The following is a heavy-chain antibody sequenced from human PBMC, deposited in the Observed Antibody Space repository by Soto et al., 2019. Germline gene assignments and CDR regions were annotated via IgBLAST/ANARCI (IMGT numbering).Heavy chain of an antibody. CDR3: ARELYSSGWPT. Sequence: ASVKVACQASGSTFTSYDINWVRQATGQGLEWMGWMNPNSGNTVYAQKFQGRVTMTRNTSISTAYMELSSLRSEDTAVYYCARELYSSGWPTWGQGTLVTVSS. D-gene: IGHD6-19*01. V-gene: IGHV1-8*01. CDR2: MNPNSGNT. CDR1: GSTFTSYD. J-gene: IGHJ5*02.